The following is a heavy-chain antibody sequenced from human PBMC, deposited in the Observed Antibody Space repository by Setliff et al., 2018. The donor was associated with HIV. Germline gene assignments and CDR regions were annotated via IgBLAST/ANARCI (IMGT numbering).Heavy chain of an antibody. D-gene: IGHD6-19*01. Sequence: ASVKVSCKASGYTFSSYGISWVRQAPGQGLEWMGWISGYNGNTKYVQKLQGRVPMTTDTSTRTVYMELRSLRHDDTAEYFCARVPYRSAWFSGGHDAFDVWGQGTMVTVSS. J-gene: IGHJ3*01. CDR2: ISGYNGNT. CDR3: ARVPYRSAWFSGGHDAFDV. V-gene: IGHV1-18*01. CDR1: GYTFSSYG.